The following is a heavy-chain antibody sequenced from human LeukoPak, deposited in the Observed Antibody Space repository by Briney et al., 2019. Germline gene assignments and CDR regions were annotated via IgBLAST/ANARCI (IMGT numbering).Heavy chain of an antibody. Sequence: ASVKVSCKASGYTFTSYDINWVRQATGQGLEWMGWMNPNSDNTAYAQNFQGRVTFTKNTSIRTAYMELKSLTSEDTAIYYCARGTPPRYWGQGTLVTVSS. CDR1: GYTFTSYD. CDR2: MNPNSDNT. V-gene: IGHV1-8*03. J-gene: IGHJ4*02. CDR3: ARGTPPRY.